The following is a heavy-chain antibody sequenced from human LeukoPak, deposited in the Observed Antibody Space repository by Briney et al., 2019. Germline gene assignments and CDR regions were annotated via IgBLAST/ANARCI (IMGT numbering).Heavy chain of an antibody. J-gene: IGHJ4*02. CDR2: ISSSGSTI. CDR3: ARDRDRYNWISDY. Sequence: GGSLRLSCAASGFTFSSYEMNWVRQAPGKGLEWVSYISSSGSTIYYADSVKGRFTISRDNSKNTLYLQMNSLRAEDTAVYYCARDRDRYNWISDYWGQGTLVTVSS. CDR1: GFTFSSYE. D-gene: IGHD1-20*01. V-gene: IGHV3-48*03.